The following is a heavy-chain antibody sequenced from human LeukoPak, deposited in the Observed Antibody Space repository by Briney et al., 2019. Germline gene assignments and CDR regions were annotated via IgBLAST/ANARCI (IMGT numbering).Heavy chain of an antibody. D-gene: IGHD5-12*01. Sequence: PSETLSLTCTVSGGSISSYYWSWIRQPPGMGLEWIGYIYYSGSTNYNPSLKSRVTISVDTSKNQFSLKLSSVTAADTAVYYCARVKYSRWLRSTIFDYWGQGTLVTVSS. V-gene: IGHV4-59*01. J-gene: IGHJ4*02. CDR1: GGSISSYY. CDR2: IYYSGST. CDR3: ARVKYSRWLRSTIFDY.